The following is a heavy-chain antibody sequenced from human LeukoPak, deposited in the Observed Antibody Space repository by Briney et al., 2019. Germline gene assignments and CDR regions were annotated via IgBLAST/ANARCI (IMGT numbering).Heavy chain of an antibody. CDR2: ISGYNGNT. V-gene: IGHV1-18*01. Sequence: ASVKVSCKTSGYTFTNYGISWVRQAPGQGLEWMGWISGYNGNTNYAQKFQGRVTMTTDTSTSTAYMELGSLRSDDTAVYYCARGQPRYCSGGSCYLGYWGQGTLVTVSS. D-gene: IGHD2-15*01. J-gene: IGHJ4*02. CDR3: ARGQPRYCSGGSCYLGY. CDR1: GYTFTNYG.